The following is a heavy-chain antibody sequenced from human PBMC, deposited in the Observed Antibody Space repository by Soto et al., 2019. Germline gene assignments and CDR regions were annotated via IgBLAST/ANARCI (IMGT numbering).Heavy chain of an antibody. CDR2: MSYGGST. CDR1: GGSISSYY. V-gene: IGHV4-59*12. CDR3: AKDSVVRGVISGHHDAFDI. Sequence: SETLSLTCTVSGGSISSYYWSWIRQPPGKGLEWIGYMSYGGSTSYNPSLKSRVTMSVDTSKDQFSLKLSSVTAADTAVYYCAKDSVVRGVISGHHDAFDIWGQGTMVTVSS. D-gene: IGHD3-10*01. J-gene: IGHJ3*02.